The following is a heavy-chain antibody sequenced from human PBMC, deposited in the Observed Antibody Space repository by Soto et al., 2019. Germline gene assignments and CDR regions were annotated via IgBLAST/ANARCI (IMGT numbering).Heavy chain of an antibody. J-gene: IGHJ4*02. CDR1: GGSISSYY. CDR3: ARARDYGDTDFDY. Sequence: SETLSLTCTVSGGSISSYYWSWIRQPPGKGLEWIGYIYYSGSTNYNPSLKSRVTISVDTSKNQFSLKLSSVTAADTAVYYCARARDYGDTDFDYWGQGTLLTVSS. CDR2: IYYSGST. D-gene: IGHD4-17*01. V-gene: IGHV4-59*01.